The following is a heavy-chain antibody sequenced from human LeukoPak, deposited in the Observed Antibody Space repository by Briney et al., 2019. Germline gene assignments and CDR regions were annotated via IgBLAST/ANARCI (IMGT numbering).Heavy chain of an antibody. CDR1: GFTLSHYW. V-gene: IGHV3-7*01. Sequence: GAPRLSCATSGFTLSHYWMSWVRQAPGKGLEWVANINNDGSVRFYVESVKGRFTIYRDNARNSLYLHMNKLRIEDTAMYYCARDYYGPAEYGGPGTLVTVSS. CDR2: INNDGSVR. CDR3: ARDYYGPAEY. D-gene: IGHD3-10*01. J-gene: IGHJ4*02.